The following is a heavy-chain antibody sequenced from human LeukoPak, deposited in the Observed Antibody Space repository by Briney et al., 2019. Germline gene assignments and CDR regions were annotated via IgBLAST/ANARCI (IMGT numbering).Heavy chain of an antibody. J-gene: IGHJ4*02. Sequence: GGSLRLSCAASGFTLSTHYMTWVRQAPGKGLEWVSSISGSGGSTYYADSVKGPFTISRDNSKNTLYLQMNSLRAEDTAVYYCAKDKSGSSYYFDYWGQGTLVTVSS. CDR2: ISGSGGST. CDR1: GFTLSTHY. D-gene: IGHD1-26*01. CDR3: AKDKSGSSYYFDY. V-gene: IGHV3-23*01.